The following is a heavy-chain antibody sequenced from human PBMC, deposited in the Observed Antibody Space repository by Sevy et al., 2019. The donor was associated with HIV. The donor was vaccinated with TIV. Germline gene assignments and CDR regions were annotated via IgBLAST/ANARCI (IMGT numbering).Heavy chain of an antibody. CDR3: ARAMGV. Sequence: GGSLRLSCVGSGISISSHWMNWVRQSPGKGLEWVANINQDGSEIYYVDSVKGRFTISRANAKNSGYLQMHSLRVEDSGVYYCARAMGVWGQGTTVTVSS. V-gene: IGHV3-7*01. CDR1: GISISSHW. J-gene: IGHJ6*02. CDR2: INQDGSEI.